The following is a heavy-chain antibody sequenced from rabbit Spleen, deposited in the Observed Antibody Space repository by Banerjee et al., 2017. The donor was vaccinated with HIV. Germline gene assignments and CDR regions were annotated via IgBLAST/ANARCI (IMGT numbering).Heavy chain of an antibody. J-gene: IGHJ4*01. CDR2: IYAGGSGST. CDR3: ARRATYGGGGYFNL. CDR1: GFSFSSSDY. Sequence: QEQLVESGGGLVQPEGSLTLTCTASGFSFSSSDYMCWVRQAPGKGLEWIACIYAGGSGSTAYASWAKGRFTISKTSTTVDLKVTSLTAADTATYFCARRATYGGGGYFNLWGPGTLVTVS. D-gene: IGHD4-2*01. V-gene: IGHV1S45*01.